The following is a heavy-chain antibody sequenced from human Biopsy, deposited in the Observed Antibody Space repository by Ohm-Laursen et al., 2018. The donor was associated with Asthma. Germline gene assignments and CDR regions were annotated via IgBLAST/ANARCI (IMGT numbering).Heavy chain of an antibody. CDR1: GFTFSNYG. D-gene: IGHD1-26*01. CDR3: AKDVFPGWELRRGPDY. V-gene: IGHV3-30*18. CDR2: ISFDGSNK. J-gene: IGHJ4*02. Sequence: SLRLSLTASGFTFSNYGMHGVRQAPGKGLDWVAVISFDGSNKNYTDSVKGRFTISRDNSRNTLHLQMNSLRAEDTAVYYCAKDVFPGWELRRGPDYWGQGTLVTVSS.